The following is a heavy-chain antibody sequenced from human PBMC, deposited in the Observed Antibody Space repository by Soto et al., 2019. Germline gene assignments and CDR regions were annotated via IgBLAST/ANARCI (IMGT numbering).Heavy chain of an antibody. CDR2: IYSGGTT. D-gene: IGHD3-22*01. V-gene: IGHV3-66*01. J-gene: IGHJ5*02. CDR3: ARNGDSSDYRGWFDP. Sequence: EVQPVESGGGLVQPGGSLRLSCAASGFTVSSNYMSWVRQAPGKGLEWVSVIYSGGTTYYADSVKGRFTISRDNSKNTLYLQMNSLRAEDTAVYYCARNGDSSDYRGWFDPWGQGTLVTVSS. CDR1: GFTVSSNY.